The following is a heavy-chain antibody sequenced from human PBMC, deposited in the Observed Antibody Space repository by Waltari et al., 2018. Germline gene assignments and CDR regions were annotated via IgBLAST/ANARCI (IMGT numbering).Heavy chain of an antibody. CDR3: ARDRYSSSWYAYYYYGMDV. V-gene: IGHV1-69*10. J-gene: IGHJ6*02. CDR2: IIPILGIA. Sequence: QVQLVQSGAEVKKPGSSVKVSCKASGGTFSSYAISWVGQAPGQGVEWMGGIIPILGIANYAQKFQGRVTITADKSTSTAYMELSSLRSEDTAVYYCARDRYSSSWYAYYYYGMDVWGQGTTVTVSS. D-gene: IGHD6-13*01. CDR1: GGTFSSYA.